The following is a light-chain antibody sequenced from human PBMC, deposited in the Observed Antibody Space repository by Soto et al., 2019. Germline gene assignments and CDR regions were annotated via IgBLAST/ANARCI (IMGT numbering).Light chain of an antibody. CDR2: AAS. CDR1: QTISNY. CDR3: QQTFSPLSWT. Sequence: DLQMTQSPSSLSASVGDRVVITCRASQTISNYLNWYQQKPVKAPNLLIYAASTLQSGVPSRFSVSGSGTDFTLTISSLQPEDFAAYYCQQTFSPLSWTFGHGTKVEIK. J-gene: IGKJ1*01. V-gene: IGKV1-39*01.